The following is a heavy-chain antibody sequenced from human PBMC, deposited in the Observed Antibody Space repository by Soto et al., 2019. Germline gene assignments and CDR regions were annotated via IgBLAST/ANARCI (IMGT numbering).Heavy chain of an antibody. CDR3: AAPLTRGYSYGFHYYYGMDV. J-gene: IGHJ6*02. V-gene: IGHV4-39*01. Sequence: SETLSLTCTVSGGSISSSSYYWGWIRQPPGKGLEWIGSIYYSGSTYYNPSLKSRVTISVDTSKNQFSLKLSSVTAADTAVYYCAAPLTRGYSYGFHYYYGMDVWGQGTTVTVSS. D-gene: IGHD5-18*01. CDR1: GGSISSSSYY. CDR2: IYYSGST.